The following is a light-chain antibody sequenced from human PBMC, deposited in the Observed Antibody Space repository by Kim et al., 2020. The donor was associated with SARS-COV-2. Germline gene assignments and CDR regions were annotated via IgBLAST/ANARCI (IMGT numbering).Light chain of an antibody. CDR1: SGSIASHY. CDR3: QSYDSSNLV. CDR2: EDN. Sequence: GKTVTISCTRSSGSIASHYVQWYQQRPGSAPTTVIYEDNQRPSGVPDRFSGSIDSSSNSASLTISGLKTEDEADYYCQSYDSSNLVFGGGTKVTVL. V-gene: IGLV6-57*03. J-gene: IGLJ3*02.